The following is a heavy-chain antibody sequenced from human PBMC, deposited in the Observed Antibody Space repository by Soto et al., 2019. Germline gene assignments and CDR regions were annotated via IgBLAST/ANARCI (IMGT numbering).Heavy chain of an antibody. CDR3: ARLRIPYCSGGSCYSQLDY. CDR1: GFTFSSYS. V-gene: IGHV3-21*01. D-gene: IGHD2-15*01. CDR2: ISSSSSYI. J-gene: IGHJ4*02. Sequence: EVQLVESGGGLVKPGGSLRLSCAASGFTFSSYSMNWVRQAPGKGLEWVSSISSSSSYIYYADSVKGRFTISRDNAKNSLYLQMNSLRAEDTAVYYCARLRIPYCSGGSCYSQLDYWGQGTLVTVSS.